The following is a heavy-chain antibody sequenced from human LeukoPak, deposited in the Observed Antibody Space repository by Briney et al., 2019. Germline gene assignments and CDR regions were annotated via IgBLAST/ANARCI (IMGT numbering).Heavy chain of an antibody. Sequence: SETLSLTCSVSGGLITTSIHYWAWIRQPPGKGLEWIASIYYNGITYYNASLESRVTMSVDTSRNQFSLKLSSVTAADTAVYYCARHADMTPPHMDVWGKGTTVTVSS. CDR2: IYYNGIT. J-gene: IGHJ6*03. D-gene: IGHD3-9*01. CDR1: GGLITTSIHY. CDR3: ARHADMTPPHMDV. V-gene: IGHV4-39*01.